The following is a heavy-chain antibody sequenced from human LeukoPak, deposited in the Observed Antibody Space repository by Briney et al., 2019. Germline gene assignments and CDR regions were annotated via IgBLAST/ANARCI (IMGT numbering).Heavy chain of an antibody. Sequence: PSESLSLTCTVSGGSISSYDWSWIRLPAGKGLEWIGRIYTSVSTNYNPSLKSRVTMSVDTSKNQFSLKLSSVTAADTAVYYCARSAYGSGSYNFDYWGQGTLVTVSS. D-gene: IGHD3-10*01. CDR2: IYTSVST. V-gene: IGHV4-4*07. CDR1: GGSISSYD. J-gene: IGHJ4*02. CDR3: ARSAYGSGSYNFDY.